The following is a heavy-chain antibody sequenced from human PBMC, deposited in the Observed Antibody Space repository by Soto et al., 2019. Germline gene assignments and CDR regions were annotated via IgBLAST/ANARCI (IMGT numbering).Heavy chain of an antibody. CDR3: ARNIVVVPAPYENYYYYYGMDV. CDR1: GFSLSNARMG. J-gene: IGHJ6*02. CDR2: IFSNDEK. D-gene: IGHD2-2*01. V-gene: IGHV2-26*01. Sequence: QVTLKESGPVLVKPTETLTLTCTVSGFSLSNARMGVSWIRQPPGKALEWLAHIFSNDEKSYSTSLKSRLTISKDTSKSQVVLTMTNMDPVDTATYYCARNIVVVPAPYENYYYYYGMDVWGQGTTVTVSS.